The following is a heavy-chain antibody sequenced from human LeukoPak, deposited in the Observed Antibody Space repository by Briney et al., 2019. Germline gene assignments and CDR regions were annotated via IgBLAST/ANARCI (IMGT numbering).Heavy chain of an antibody. CDR1: GGSISSGSYY. CDR3: ARDTEDIVVVVAATAFDY. Sequence: PSQTLSLTCTVSGGSISSGSYYWSWIRQPAGKGLEWIGRIYTSGSTNYNPSLRSRVTISVDTSKNQFSLKLSSVTAADTAVYYCARDTEDIVVVVAATAFDYWGQGTLVTVSS. CDR2: IYTSGST. J-gene: IGHJ4*02. D-gene: IGHD2-15*01. V-gene: IGHV4-61*02.